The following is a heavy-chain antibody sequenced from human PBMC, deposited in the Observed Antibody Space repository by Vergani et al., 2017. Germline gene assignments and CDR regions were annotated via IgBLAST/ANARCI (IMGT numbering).Heavy chain of an antibody. CDR1: GGSISSSSYY. CDR3: ARDLLADYGDYAIPSGAFDI. J-gene: IGHJ3*02. Sequence: QLQLQESGPGLVKPSETLSLTCTVSGGSISSSSYYWGWIRQPPGKGLEWIGSIYYSGSTYYNPSLKSRVTISVDTSKNQFSLKLSSVTAADTAVYYCARDLLADYGDYAIPSGAFDIWGQGTMVTVSS. V-gene: IGHV4-39*02. CDR2: IYYSGST. D-gene: IGHD4-17*01.